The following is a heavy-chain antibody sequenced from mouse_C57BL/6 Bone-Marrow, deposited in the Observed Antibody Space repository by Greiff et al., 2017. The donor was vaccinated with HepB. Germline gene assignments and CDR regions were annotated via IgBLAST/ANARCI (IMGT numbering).Heavy chain of an antibody. CDR1: GYTFTSYW. V-gene: IGHV1-55*01. CDR3: SSITTVVATDY. D-gene: IGHD1-1*01. Sequence: QVQLQQPGAELVKPGASVKMSCKASGYTFTSYWITWVKQRPGQGLEWIGEIYPGSGSTNYNEKFKSKATLTVDTSSSTAYMQLSSLTSEDSAVYYCSSITTVVATDYWGQGTTLTVSS. J-gene: IGHJ2*01. CDR2: IYPGSGST.